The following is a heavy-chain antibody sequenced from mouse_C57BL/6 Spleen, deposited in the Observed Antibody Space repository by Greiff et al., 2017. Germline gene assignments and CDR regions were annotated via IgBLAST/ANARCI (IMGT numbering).Heavy chain of an antibody. CDR1: GYSFTGYF. J-gene: IGHJ1*03. V-gene: IGHV1-20*01. Sequence: EVKLVESGPELVKPGDSVKISCKASGYSFTGYFMNWVMQSHGKSLEWIGRINPYNGDTFYNQKFKGKATLTVDKSSSTAHMELRSLTSEDSAVYYCARRDSNYWYFDVWGTGTTVTVSS. CDR2: INPYNGDT. CDR3: ARRDSNYWYFDV. D-gene: IGHD2-5*01.